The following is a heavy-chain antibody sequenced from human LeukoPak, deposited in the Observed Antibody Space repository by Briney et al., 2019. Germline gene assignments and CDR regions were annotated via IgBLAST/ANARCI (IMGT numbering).Heavy chain of an antibody. CDR1: GFTFSSYS. CDR3: ARLLPYCSSTSCYSPYYYYYYYMDV. V-gene: IGHV3-48*01. CDR2: ISSSSSTI. D-gene: IGHD2-2*02. J-gene: IGHJ6*03. Sequence: GGSLRLSCAASGFTFSSYSMNWVRHAPGKGLERVSYISSSSSTIYYADSVKGRFTISRDNAKNSLYLQMNSLRAEDTAVYYCARLLPYCSSTSCYSPYYYYYYYMDVWGKGTTVTVSS.